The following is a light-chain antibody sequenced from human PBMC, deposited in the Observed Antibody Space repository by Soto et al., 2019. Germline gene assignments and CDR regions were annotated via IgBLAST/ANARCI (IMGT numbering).Light chain of an antibody. CDR3: QQYNNWRT. V-gene: IGKV3-15*01. J-gene: IGKJ1*01. CDR2: GAS. Sequence: EMFRSQSPPNLSVSPGERATLSCRASQSVSSNLAWYQQKPGQAPRLLIYGASTRATRIPARFSGSGSGTEFTLTISSLQSEDFAVYYCQQYNNWRTFGQGPKVDIK. CDR1: QSVSSN.